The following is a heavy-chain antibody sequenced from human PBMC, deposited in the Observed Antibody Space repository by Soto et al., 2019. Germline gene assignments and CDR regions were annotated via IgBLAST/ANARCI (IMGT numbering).Heavy chain of an antibody. CDR1: GYSFTSYW. Sequence: GESLKISCKGSGYSFTSYWISWVRQMPGKGLEWMGRIDPSDSYTNYSPSFQGHVTISADKSISTAYLQWSSLKASDTAMYYCARPYSSSWYGTFDYYGMDVWGQGTTVTVSS. J-gene: IGHJ6*02. CDR2: IDPSDSYT. D-gene: IGHD6-13*01. V-gene: IGHV5-10-1*01. CDR3: ARPYSSSWYGTFDYYGMDV.